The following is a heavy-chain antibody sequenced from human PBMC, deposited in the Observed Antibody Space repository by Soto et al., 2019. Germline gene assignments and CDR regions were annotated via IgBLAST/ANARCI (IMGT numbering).Heavy chain of an antibody. CDR1: GFTFSDYD. CDR3: ARVETVSADVHY. V-gene: IGHV3-48*04. Sequence: PGGSLRLSCAASGFTFSDYDMNWVRQAPGKGLEWVSYISSSSFSIYYADSAKGRFTISRDNSKNTLSLQMNSLRVGDTAVYYCARVETVSADVHYWGQGTLVTVSS. CDR2: ISSSSFSI. D-gene: IGHD3-10*02. J-gene: IGHJ4*02.